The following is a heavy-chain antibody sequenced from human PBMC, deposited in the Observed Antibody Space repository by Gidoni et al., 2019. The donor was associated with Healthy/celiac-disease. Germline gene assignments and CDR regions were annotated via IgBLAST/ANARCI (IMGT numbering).Heavy chain of an antibody. CDR1: GGTFSSYA. Sequence: QVQLVQSGAEVTKPGSSVKVSCQASGGTFSSYAISWVRQAPGQGLEWMGGIIPIFGTANYAQKFQGRVTITADESTSTAYMELSSLRSEDTAVYYCARDRGYCSGGSCFTYFDYWGQGTLVTVSS. CDR3: ARDRGYCSGGSCFTYFDY. V-gene: IGHV1-69*01. CDR2: IIPIFGTA. J-gene: IGHJ4*02. D-gene: IGHD2-15*01.